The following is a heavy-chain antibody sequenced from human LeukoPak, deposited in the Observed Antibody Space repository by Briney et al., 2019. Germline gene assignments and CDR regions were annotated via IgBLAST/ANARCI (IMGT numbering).Heavy chain of an antibody. Sequence: PGGSLRLSCAASGFTVSSNYMSWVRQAPGKGLEWVSAIYSGDNTYYADSVKGRFTISRDNSKNTLYLQMNSLRAEDTAVYYCVRESSGSYFAYWGQGTLVTVFS. CDR3: VRESSGSYFAY. J-gene: IGHJ4*02. CDR2: IYSGDNT. V-gene: IGHV3-53*01. D-gene: IGHD3-10*01. CDR1: GFTVSSNY.